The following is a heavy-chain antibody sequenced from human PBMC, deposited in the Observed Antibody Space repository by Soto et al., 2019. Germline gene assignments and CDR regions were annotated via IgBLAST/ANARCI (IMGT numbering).Heavy chain of an antibody. CDR1: GGSISTYY. Sequence: QVQLQQSGPGLVKPSETLSLTCTVSGGSISTYYWSWIRQPPGKGLEWLGYIYYNGNSYYNPSLKSRLTMSVDTSKNQFSLRLSSATAADTAVYYCVREQYNWKIWGQGTLVTVSS. CDR3: VREQYNWKI. J-gene: IGHJ4*02. CDR2: IYYNGNS. D-gene: IGHD1-20*01. V-gene: IGHV4-59*01.